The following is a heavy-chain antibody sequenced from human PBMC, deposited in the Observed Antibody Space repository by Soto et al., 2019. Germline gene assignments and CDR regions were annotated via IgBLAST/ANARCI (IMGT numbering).Heavy chain of an antibody. CDR1: GFSLSNAGLG. D-gene: IGHD6-13*01. CDR3: PSTYITSLYLFDP. V-gene: IGHV2-26*04. Sequence: QVTVKESGPVLVKPTETLTLTCTVSGFSLSNAGLGVSWICQPQGKALEWLAPIFSNDEQSYSSSLKNRLTVSKDTSKSLVVLTMTTIDPVDTAPYSFPSTYITSLYLFDPCGQGTLVTVSS. CDR2: IFSNDEQ. J-gene: IGHJ5*02.